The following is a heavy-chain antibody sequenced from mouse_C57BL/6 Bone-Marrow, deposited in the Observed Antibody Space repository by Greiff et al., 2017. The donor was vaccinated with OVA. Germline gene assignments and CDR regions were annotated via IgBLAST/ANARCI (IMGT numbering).Heavy chain of an antibody. D-gene: IGHD1-1*01. CDR3: ARESTTVVAKDAMDY. CDR2: IYPRSGNT. V-gene: IGHV1-81*01. J-gene: IGHJ4*01. CDR1: GYTFTSYG. Sequence: LLESGAELARPGASVKLSCKASGYTFTSYGISWVKQRTGQGLEWIGEIYPRSGNTYYNEKFKGKATLTADKSSSTAYMELRSLTSEDSAVYFCARESTTVVAKDAMDYWGQGTSVTVSS.